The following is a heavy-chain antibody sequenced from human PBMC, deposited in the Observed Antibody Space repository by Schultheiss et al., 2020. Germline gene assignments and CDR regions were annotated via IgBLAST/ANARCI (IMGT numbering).Heavy chain of an antibody. J-gene: IGHJ6*03. V-gene: IGHV4-59*06. Sequence: SETLSLTCTVSGGSISSYYWSWIRQHPGKGLEWIGYIYYSVSTYYNPSLKSRVTISVDTSKNQFSLKLSSVTAADTAVYYCARGTPFLYYYYMDVWGKGTTVTVSS. CDR2: IYYSVST. CDR3: ARGTPFLYYYYMDV. CDR1: GGSISSYY.